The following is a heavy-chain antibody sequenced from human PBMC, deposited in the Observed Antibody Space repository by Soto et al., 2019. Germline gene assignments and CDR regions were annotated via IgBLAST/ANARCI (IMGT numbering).Heavy chain of an antibody. CDR1: GGSISNFY. CDR3: ARDLRGYSYGYDAFDI. D-gene: IGHD5-18*01. V-gene: IGHV4-59*01. J-gene: IGHJ3*02. CDR2: ISYSGIT. Sequence: SETLSLTCTVSGGSISNFYWSWIRQSPGKGLEWMGYISYSGITNYNPSLKSRFTISVDTSKNQFSLKLRSVTAADAAVYYCARDLRGYSYGYDAFDIWGQGTKVTVSS.